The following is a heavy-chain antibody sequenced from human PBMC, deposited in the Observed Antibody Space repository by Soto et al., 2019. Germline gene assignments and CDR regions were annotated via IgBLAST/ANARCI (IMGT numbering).Heavy chain of an antibody. J-gene: IGHJ4*02. D-gene: IGHD2-2*01. Sequence: GGSLRLSCAASGFNFSRYGMHWVRQAPGKGLEWVAVISYDGSNKYYADSVKGRFTISRDNSKNTLYLQMNSLRAEDTAVYYCASSYCSSTSCYAMRYFDYWGQGTLVTV. CDR3: ASSYCSSTSCYAMRYFDY. CDR2: ISYDGSNK. V-gene: IGHV3-30*03. CDR1: GFNFSRYG.